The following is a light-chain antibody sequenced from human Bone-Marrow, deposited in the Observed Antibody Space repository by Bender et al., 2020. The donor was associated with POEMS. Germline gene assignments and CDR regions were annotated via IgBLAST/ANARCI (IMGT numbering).Light chain of an antibody. CDR3: SSYSSYSTSWV. J-gene: IGLJ3*02. Sequence: QSALTQPPSASGSPGQSVTISCTGTSSNVGAYNHVSWYQQYPGEAPKVIIYEVSKRPSGVSNRFSGSKSGNTASLTVSGLQAEDEADYYCSSYSSYSTSWVFGGGTKLTVL. V-gene: IGLV2-8*01. CDR1: SSNVGAYNH. CDR2: EVS.